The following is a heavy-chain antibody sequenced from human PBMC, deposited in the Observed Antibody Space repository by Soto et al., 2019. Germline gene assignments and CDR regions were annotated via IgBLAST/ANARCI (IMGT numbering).Heavy chain of an antibody. CDR1: GYTFTSYG. CDR3: AGGGGYSGYRPYYYYGMDV. D-gene: IGHD5-12*01. J-gene: IGHJ6*02. V-gene: IGHV1-18*01. Sequence: ASVKVSCKASGYTFTSYGISWVRQAPGQGLEWMGWISAYNGNTNYAQKLQGRVTMTTDTSTSTAYMELRSLRSDDTAVYYCAGGGGYSGYRPYYYYGMDVWGQGTTVTVSS. CDR2: ISAYNGNT.